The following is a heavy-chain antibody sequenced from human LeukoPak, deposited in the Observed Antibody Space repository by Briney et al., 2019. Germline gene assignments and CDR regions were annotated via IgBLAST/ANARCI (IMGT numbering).Heavy chain of an antibody. CDR1: GGSISSSSYY. CDR3: ARLRIAVAGAVDY. Sequence: SETLSLTCTVSGGSISSSSYYWGWIRQPPGKGLEWIGSIYYSGSTYYNPSLKSRVTISVDTSKNQFSLKLSSVTAADTAVYYCARLRIAVAGAVDYWGQGTLVTVSS. V-gene: IGHV4-39*01. J-gene: IGHJ4*02. D-gene: IGHD6-19*01. CDR2: IYYSGST.